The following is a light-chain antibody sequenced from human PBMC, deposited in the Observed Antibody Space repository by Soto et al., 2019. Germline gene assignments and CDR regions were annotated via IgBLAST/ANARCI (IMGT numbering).Light chain of an antibody. CDR3: QQYNSYSRT. CDR1: QSISTW. J-gene: IGKJ1*01. V-gene: IGKV1-5*01. Sequence: IQMTLSPSILSASVGDRVTITCRASQSISTWLAWYQQKPEKAPKLLIHDASTLESGVPSRFSGSGSGTEFTLTISSLQPDDFATYYCQQYNSYSRTFGQGTRVEV. CDR2: DAS.